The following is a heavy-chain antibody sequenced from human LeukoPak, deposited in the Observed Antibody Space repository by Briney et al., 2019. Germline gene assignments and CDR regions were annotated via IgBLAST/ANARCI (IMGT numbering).Heavy chain of an antibody. J-gene: IGHJ4*02. CDR2: IYYSGST. D-gene: IGHD6-6*01. CDR3: ARIGTIYSSSSEGDIDY. CDR1: GGSISSSSYY. Sequence: SETLSLTCTVSGGSISSSSYYWGWIRQPPGKGLEWIGSIYYSGSTYYNPSLKGRVTISVDTSKNQFSLKLSSVTAADTAVYYCARIGTIYSSSSEGDIDYWGQGTLVTVSS. V-gene: IGHV4-39*07.